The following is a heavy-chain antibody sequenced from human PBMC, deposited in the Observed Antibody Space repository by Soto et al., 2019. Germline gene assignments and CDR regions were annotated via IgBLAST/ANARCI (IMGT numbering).Heavy chain of an antibody. V-gene: IGHV3-30*18. Sequence: QVQLGESGGGVVQPGRSLRLSCAASGFTFSSYGMHWVRQAPGKGLAWVAVISYDGSNKYYADSVKGRFTISRDNSKNTLYLQMNSLRAEDTAVYYCANNALGGKGTLVTVSS. CDR3: ANNAL. J-gene: IGHJ4*02. CDR2: ISYDGSNK. CDR1: GFTFSSYG.